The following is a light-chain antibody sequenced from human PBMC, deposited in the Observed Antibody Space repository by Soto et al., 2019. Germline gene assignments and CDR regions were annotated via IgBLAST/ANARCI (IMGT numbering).Light chain of an antibody. J-gene: IGKJ5*01. CDR1: QTISSW. CDR3: QQSYSTPFT. V-gene: IGKV1-5*03. CDR2: KAS. Sequence: DIQMTQSPSTLSGSVGDRVTITCRASQTISSWLAWYQQKPGKAPKLLIYKASTLKSGVPSRFSGSGSGTDFTLTISSLLPEDFATYNCQQSYSTPFTFGQGTRLEI.